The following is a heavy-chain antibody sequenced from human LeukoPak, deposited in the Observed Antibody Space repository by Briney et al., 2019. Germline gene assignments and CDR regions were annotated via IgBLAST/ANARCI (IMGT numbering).Heavy chain of an antibody. Sequence: RWASVKVSCKASGYTFTNSYIHWVRQAPGQVLEWMGLINPDGGNINYAQNFQGRVTLTRDTSTSTVYMELSSLRSEDAAIYYCARIRDGYNDAYDIWGQGTVVTVPS. J-gene: IGHJ3*02. D-gene: IGHD5-24*01. CDR2: INPDGGNI. CDR3: ARIRDGYNDAYDI. V-gene: IGHV1-46*01. CDR1: GYTFTNSY.